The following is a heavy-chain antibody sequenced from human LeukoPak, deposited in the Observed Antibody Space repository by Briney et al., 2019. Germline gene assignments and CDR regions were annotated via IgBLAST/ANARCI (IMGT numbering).Heavy chain of an antibody. CDR3: ARDLGWSGYSDHFDY. V-gene: IGHV4-61*02. J-gene: IGHJ4*02. Sequence: SQTLSLTCTVSGGSISSGSSYWSWLRQPAGKGLEWIGRIYTSGSTNNTTSLKSRDTISVDTSKNQISLKLSSVTAADTAVYYCARDLGWSGYSDHFDYWGQGTLVTVSS. CDR1: GGSISSGSSY. D-gene: IGHD3-3*01. CDR2: IYTSGST.